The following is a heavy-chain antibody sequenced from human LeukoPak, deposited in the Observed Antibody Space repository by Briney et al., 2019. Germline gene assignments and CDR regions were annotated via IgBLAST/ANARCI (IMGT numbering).Heavy chain of an antibody. Sequence: GGSLRLSCAASGFTFSSYSMNWVRQAPGKGLEWVSSISNSGTYIYYADSVKGRFTISRDNAKNSLYLQMNSLRVEDTAVYYCARVSLYPTELAFDIWGQGTMVTVSS. J-gene: IGHJ3*02. CDR2: ISNSGTYI. CDR1: GFTFSSYS. V-gene: IGHV3-21*06. CDR3: ARVSLYPTELAFDI. D-gene: IGHD1-26*01.